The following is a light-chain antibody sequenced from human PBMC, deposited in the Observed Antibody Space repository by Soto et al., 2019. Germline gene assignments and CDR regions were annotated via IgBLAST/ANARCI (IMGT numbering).Light chain of an antibody. CDR3: QQYKSLPLT. Sequence: DIIMNLSLSSLSSSVEDRGTSTCQASQDISNFLNWYRQKPGEAPNLLIYDASTLEAGVPFRFTGSGSGSYFSFTISSLQPEDVATYYCQQYKSLPLTFGGGTK. V-gene: IGKV1-33*01. CDR1: QDISNF. J-gene: IGKJ4*01. CDR2: DAS.